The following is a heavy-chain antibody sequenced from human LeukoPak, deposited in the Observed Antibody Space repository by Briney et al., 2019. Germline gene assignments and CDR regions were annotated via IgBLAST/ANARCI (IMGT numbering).Heavy chain of an antibody. CDR3: ARLVGYSYGPYYYDSSGPDH. CDR2: IYYSGST. Sequence: SETLSLTCTVSGGSINNYYWSWIRQPPGKGLEWIGYIYYSGSTNYNPSLKSRVTISVDTSKNQFSLKLSSVTAADTAVYYCARLVGYSYGPYYYDSSGPDHWGQGTLVTVSS. D-gene: IGHD3-22*01. CDR1: GGSINNYY. V-gene: IGHV4-59*08. J-gene: IGHJ4*02.